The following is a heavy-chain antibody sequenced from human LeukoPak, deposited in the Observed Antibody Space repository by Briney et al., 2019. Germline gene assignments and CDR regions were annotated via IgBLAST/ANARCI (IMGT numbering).Heavy chain of an antibody. J-gene: IGHJ4*02. V-gene: IGHV4-34*01. Sequence: PSETLSLTCAVYGGSFSGYYWSWIRQPPGKGLEWIGEINHSGSTNYNPSLKSRVTISVDTSKNQFSLKLSSVTAADTAVYYCARGRWYGDDWGQGTLVTVSS. CDR1: GGSFSGYY. CDR3: ARGRWYGDD. D-gene: IGHD6-13*01. CDR2: INHSGST.